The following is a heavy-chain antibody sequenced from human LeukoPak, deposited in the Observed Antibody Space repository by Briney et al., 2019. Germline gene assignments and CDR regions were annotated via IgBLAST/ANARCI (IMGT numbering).Heavy chain of an antibody. CDR3: ARDRLAGTGFDY. D-gene: IGHD1-14*01. CDR1: GFTVSSNY. Sequence: GGSLRLSCAASGFTVSSNYMSWVRQAPGKGLEWVSVIYSGGSTYYADSVKGRFTISRDNSKNSLYLQMNSLRAEDTAVYYCARDRLAGTGFDYWGQGTLVTVSS. V-gene: IGHV3-53*01. CDR2: IYSGGST. J-gene: IGHJ4*02.